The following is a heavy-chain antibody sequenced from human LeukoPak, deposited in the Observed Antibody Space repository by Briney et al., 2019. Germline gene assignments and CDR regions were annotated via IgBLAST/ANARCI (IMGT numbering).Heavy chain of an antibody. CDR3: ARLWLRGFDP. V-gene: IGHV4-39*01. D-gene: IGHD5-12*01. CDR2: IYYSGST. CDR1: GGSISSSSYY. J-gene: IGHJ5*02. Sequence: SETLSLTCTVSGGSISSSSYYWGWIRQPPGKGLEWIGSIYYSGSTYYNPSLKSRVTISVDTSKNQFSLKLSSVTAADTAVYYCARLWLRGFDPWGQGTLVTVSS.